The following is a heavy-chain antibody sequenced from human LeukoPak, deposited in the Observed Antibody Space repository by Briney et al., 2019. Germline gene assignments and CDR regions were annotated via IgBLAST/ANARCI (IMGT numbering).Heavy chain of an antibody. Sequence: GASVKVSCKASGYTFTSYAMNWVRQAPGQGLEWMGWINTNTGNPTYAQGFTGRFVFSLDTSVSTAYLQISSLKAEDTAVYYCARVGAGSGSYYKGPDYWGQGTLVTVSS. D-gene: IGHD3-10*01. V-gene: IGHV7-4-1*02. CDR1: GYTFTSYA. J-gene: IGHJ4*02. CDR2: INTNTGNP. CDR3: ARVGAGSGSYYKGPDY.